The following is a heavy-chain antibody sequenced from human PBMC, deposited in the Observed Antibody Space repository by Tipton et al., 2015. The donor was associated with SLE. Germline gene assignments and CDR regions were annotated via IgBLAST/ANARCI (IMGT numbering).Heavy chain of an antibody. Sequence: TLSLTCTVSGGSISSYYWSWIRQPPGKGLEWIGSIFYSGSFSGGSTYYNPSLKSRVTISVDTSKNQFSLKLSSVTAADTAVYYCARDPGYWGQGTLVTVSS. J-gene: IGHJ4*02. CDR1: GGSISSYY. CDR2: IFYSGSFSGGST. CDR3: ARDPGY. V-gene: IGHV4-59*12. D-gene: IGHD7-27*01.